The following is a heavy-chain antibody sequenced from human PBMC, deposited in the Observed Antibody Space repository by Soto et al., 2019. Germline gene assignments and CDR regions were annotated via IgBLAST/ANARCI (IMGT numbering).Heavy chain of an antibody. V-gene: IGHV1-3*01. CDR1: GYTFTSYA. Sequence: ASVKVSCKASGYTFTSYAMHCVRQAPGQRLEWMGWINAGNGNTKYSQKFQGRVTITRDTSASTAYMELSSLRSEDTAVYYCARAAVTIFGVVINWFDPWGQGTLVTVSS. CDR2: INAGNGNT. D-gene: IGHD3-3*01. J-gene: IGHJ5*02. CDR3: ARAAVTIFGVVINWFDP.